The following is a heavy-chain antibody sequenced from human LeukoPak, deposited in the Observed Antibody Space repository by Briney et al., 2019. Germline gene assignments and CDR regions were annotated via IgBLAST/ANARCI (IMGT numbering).Heavy chain of an antibody. V-gene: IGHV4-34*01. J-gene: IGHJ4*02. CDR2: INHSGST. D-gene: IGHD4-17*01. CDR3: ARGRTTLNY. Sequence: SETLSLTCAVYGGSFNGYYWSWIRQPPGKGLEWIGEINHSGSTNYNPSVKSRVTISVDTSKNQLSLKLSSVTAADTAMYYCARGRTTLNYWGQGTLVTVSS. CDR1: GGSFNGYY.